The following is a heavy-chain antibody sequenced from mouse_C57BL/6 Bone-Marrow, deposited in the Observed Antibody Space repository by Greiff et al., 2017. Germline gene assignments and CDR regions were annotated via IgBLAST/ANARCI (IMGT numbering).Heavy chain of an antibody. D-gene: IGHD2-5*01. J-gene: IGHJ4*01. CDR1: GFNIKDDY. Sequence: EVQLQQSGAELVRPGASVKLSCTASGFNIKDDYMHWVKQRPEQGLEWIGWIDPENGDTEYASKFQGKATITADTSSNTAYLQLSSLTSEDTAVYYGTKAYYSNFPYAMDYWGQGTSVTVSS. CDR3: TKAYYSNFPYAMDY. V-gene: IGHV14-4*01. CDR2: IDPENGDT.